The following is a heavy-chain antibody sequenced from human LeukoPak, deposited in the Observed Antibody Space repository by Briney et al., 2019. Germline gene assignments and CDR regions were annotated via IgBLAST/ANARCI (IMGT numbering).Heavy chain of an antibody. D-gene: IGHD6-13*01. J-gene: IGHJ4*02. CDR3: AREGEEMYSSSWYPFDY. CDR1: GGSISSSSYF. V-gene: IGHV4-39*02. CDR2: IYYSGST. Sequence: SETLSLTCTVSGGSISSSSYFWGWIRQPPGEGLEWIGTIYYSGSTYYNPSLKSRLTISVDRSKNQFSLQLNSVTPEDTAVYYCAREGEEMYSSSWYPFDYWGQGTLVTVSS.